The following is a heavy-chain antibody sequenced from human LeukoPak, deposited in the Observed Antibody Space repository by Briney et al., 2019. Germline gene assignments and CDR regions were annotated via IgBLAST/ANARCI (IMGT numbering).Heavy chain of an antibody. V-gene: IGHV1-2*02. J-gene: IGHJ4*02. CDR1: GYTFTGYY. D-gene: IGHD6-19*01. Sequence: GASVKVSYKASGYTFTGYYMHWVRQAPGQGLEWMGWINPNSGDTHYAQKFQGRVTMTRDTSISTGYMELSRLTSDDTALYYCARGGPSRGSGFYYFDYWGQGTLVTVSS. CDR2: INPNSGDT. CDR3: ARGGPSRGSGFYYFDY.